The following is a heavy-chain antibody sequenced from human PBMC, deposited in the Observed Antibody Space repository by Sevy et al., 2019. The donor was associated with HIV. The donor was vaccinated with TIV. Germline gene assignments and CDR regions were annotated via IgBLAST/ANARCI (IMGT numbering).Heavy chain of an antibody. V-gene: IGHV1-69*01. Sequence: ASVKVSCKASGGTFSSYAISWVRQAPGQGLEWMGGIIPIFGTANYAQKFQGRVTITGDESTSTAYMELSSLSTEDTAVYYCASSQTYYDFWSGYYTKAKYYYYGMDVWGQGTTVTVSS. CDR1: GGTFSSYA. D-gene: IGHD3-3*01. CDR2: IIPIFGTA. J-gene: IGHJ6*02. CDR3: ASSQTYYDFWSGYYTKAKYYYYGMDV.